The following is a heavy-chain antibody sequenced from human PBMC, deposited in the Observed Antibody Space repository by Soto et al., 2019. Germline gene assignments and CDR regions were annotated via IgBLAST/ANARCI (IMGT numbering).Heavy chain of an antibody. CDR3: AREGSYGLAGLDY. D-gene: IGHD5-18*01. CDR2: IIPIFGTA. Sequence: SVQVSCKASGGPFSSYAISWVRQAPGQGLEWMGGIIPIFGTANYAQKFQGRVTITADESTSTAYMELSSLRSEDTAVYYCAREGSYGLAGLDYCGQGTLVTVAS. CDR1: GGPFSSYA. J-gene: IGHJ4*02. V-gene: IGHV1-69*13.